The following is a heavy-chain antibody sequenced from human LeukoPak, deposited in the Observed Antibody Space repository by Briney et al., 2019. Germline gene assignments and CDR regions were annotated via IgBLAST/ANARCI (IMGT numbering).Heavy chain of an antibody. CDR3: AYAGYSSGWSLRVYCFDY. J-gene: IGHJ4*02. CDR1: GGTFSSYA. D-gene: IGHD6-19*01. CDR2: IIPIFGTA. Sequence: GASVKVSCKASGGTFSSYAISWVRQAPGQGLEWMGGIIPIFGTANYAQKFQGRVTITADESTSTAYMELSSLRSEDTAVYYCAYAGYSSGWSLRVYCFDYWGQGTLVTVSS. V-gene: IGHV1-69*13.